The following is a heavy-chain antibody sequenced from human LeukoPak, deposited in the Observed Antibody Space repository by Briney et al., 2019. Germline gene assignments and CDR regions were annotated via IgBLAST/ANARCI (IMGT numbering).Heavy chain of an antibody. D-gene: IGHD2-15*01. Sequence: ASVKVSCKVSGYTLTELSMHWVRQAPGKGLEWMGGFDPEDGETIYAQKFQGRVTMTEDTSTDTAYMELSSLRSEDTAVYYCATVRDCSGGSCLYWYFDLWGRGTLVTVPS. CDR3: ATVRDCSGGSCLYWYFDL. CDR1: GYTLTELS. V-gene: IGHV1-24*01. CDR2: FDPEDGET. J-gene: IGHJ2*01.